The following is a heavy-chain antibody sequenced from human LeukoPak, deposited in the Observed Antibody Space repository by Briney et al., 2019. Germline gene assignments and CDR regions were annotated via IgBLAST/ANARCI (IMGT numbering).Heavy chain of an antibody. CDR1: GGTFSSYA. V-gene: IGHV1-69*13. J-gene: IGHJ5*02. CDR2: IIPIFGTA. D-gene: IGHD5-24*01. Sequence: EASVKVSCKASGGTFSSYAISWVRQAPGQGLEWMGGIIPIFGTANYAQKFQGRVTITADESTSTAYMELSSLRSEDTAVYYCARAGIEMATINNWFDPWGQGTLVTVSS. CDR3: ARAGIEMATINNWFDP.